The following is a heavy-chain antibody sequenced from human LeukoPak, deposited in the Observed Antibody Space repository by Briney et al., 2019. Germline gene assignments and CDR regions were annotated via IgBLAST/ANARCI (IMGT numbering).Heavy chain of an antibody. CDR1: GGTFSSYA. Sequence: ASVKVSCKASGGTFSSYAISWVRQAPGQGLEWMGVIIPIFGTANYAQKFQGRVTITADKSTSTAYMELSSLRSEDTAVYYCARGGAYYGSGIQSPNDCWGQGTLVTVSS. J-gene: IGHJ4*02. CDR2: IIPIFGTA. CDR3: ARGGAYYGSGIQSPNDC. V-gene: IGHV1-69*06. D-gene: IGHD3-10*01.